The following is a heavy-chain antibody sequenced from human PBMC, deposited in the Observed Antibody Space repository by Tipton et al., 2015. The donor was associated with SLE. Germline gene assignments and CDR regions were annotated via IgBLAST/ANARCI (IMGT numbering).Heavy chain of an antibody. CDR2: IYYSGST. J-gene: IGHJ3*02. V-gene: IGHV4-31*03. CDR3: ARDSGATSAFDI. Sequence: TLSLTCTVSGGSISSGGYYWSWIRQHPGKGLEWIGDIYYSGSTYYNPSLKSRVTISVDTSKNQFSLKLSSVTAADTAVYYCARDSGATSAFDIWGQGTMVTVSS. D-gene: IGHD3-10*01. CDR1: GGSISSGGYY.